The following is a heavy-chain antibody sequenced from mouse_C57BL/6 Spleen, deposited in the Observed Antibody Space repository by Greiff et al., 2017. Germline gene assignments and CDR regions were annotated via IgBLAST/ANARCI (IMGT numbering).Heavy chain of an antibody. CDR2: INPSNGGT. D-gene: IGHD3-2*02. Sequence: QVQLQQPGTELVKPGASVKLSCKASGYTFTSYWMHWVKQRPGQGLEWIGNINPSNGGTNYNEKFKSNATLTVDKSSSTAYMQLSSLTSEDSAVYYCARWGSGYLYAMDYWGQGTSVTVSS. CDR1: GYTFTSYW. CDR3: ARWGSGYLYAMDY. J-gene: IGHJ4*01. V-gene: IGHV1-53*01.